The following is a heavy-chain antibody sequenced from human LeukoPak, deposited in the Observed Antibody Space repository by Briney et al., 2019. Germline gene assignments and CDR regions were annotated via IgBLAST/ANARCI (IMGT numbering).Heavy chain of an antibody. D-gene: IGHD3-10*01. J-gene: IGHJ4*02. V-gene: IGHV1-69*04. CDR2: IIPILGIA. Sequence: ASVKVSCKASGGTFSSYAISWVRQAPGQGLEWMGRIIPILGIANYAQKFQGRVTITADKPTSTAYMELSSLRSEDTAVYYCARGRVRGVIDYWGQGTLVTVSS. CDR3: ARGRVRGVIDY. CDR1: GGTFSSYA.